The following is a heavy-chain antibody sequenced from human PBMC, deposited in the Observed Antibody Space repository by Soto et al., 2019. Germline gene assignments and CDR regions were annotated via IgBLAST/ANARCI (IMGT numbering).Heavy chain of an antibody. CDR3: ARVDCSGGSGYSKYYFDY. Sequence: KQSQTLSLTCAISGDSVSSNSAAWNWIRQSPSRGLEWLGRTYYRSKWYNDYAVSVKSRITINPDTSKNQFSLQLNSVTPEDTAVYYCARVDCSGGSGYSKYYFDYWGQGTLVTVSS. CDR1: GDSVSSNSAA. CDR2: TYYRSKWYN. V-gene: IGHV6-1*01. J-gene: IGHJ4*02. D-gene: IGHD2-15*01.